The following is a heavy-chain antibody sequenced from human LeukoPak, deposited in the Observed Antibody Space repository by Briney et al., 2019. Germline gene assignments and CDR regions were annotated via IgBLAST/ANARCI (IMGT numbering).Heavy chain of an antibody. Sequence: ASVKVSCKASGYTFTSYDINWVRQATGQGLECMGWTNPNSGNTGYAQKFQGRVTMTRNTSISTAYMELSSLRSEDTAVYYCARGTRYDSRSRGSRWRHYYYGMDVWGQGTTVTVSS. CDR3: ARGTRYDSRSRGSRWRHYYYGMDV. J-gene: IGHJ6*02. CDR2: TNPNSGNT. D-gene: IGHD3-22*01. CDR1: GYTFTSYD. V-gene: IGHV1-8*01.